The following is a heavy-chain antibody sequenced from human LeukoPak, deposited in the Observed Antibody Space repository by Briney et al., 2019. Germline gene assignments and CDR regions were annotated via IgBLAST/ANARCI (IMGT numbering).Heavy chain of an antibody. CDR1: GGSISSYY. Sequence: PSETLSLPFAVSGGSISSYYWSWVRQPPGKGLEWIGYIYYSGSTNCNPSVKSRVAMSVDTSKKQFSLKLSSLTAADTAVYYCARGGTAVLAPYAFDIWGQGTMVTVSS. CDR2: IYYSGST. CDR3: ARGGTAVLAPYAFDI. J-gene: IGHJ3*02. D-gene: IGHD4-23*01. V-gene: IGHV4-59*01.